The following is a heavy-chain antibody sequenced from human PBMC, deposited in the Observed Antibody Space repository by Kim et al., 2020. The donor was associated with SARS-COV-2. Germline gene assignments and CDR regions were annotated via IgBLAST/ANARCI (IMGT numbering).Heavy chain of an antibody. J-gene: IGHJ4*02. D-gene: IGHD3-10*01. CDR1: GFTFSSYS. Sequence: GGSLRLSCAASGFTFSSYSMNWVRQAPGKGLEWVSSISSSSSYIYYADSVKGRFTISRDNAKNSLYLQMNSLRAEDTAVYYYARIIMVRGVIIRGVGYFDYWGQGTLVTVSS. CDR2: ISSSSSYI. CDR3: ARIIMVRGVIIRGVGYFDY. V-gene: IGHV3-21*01.